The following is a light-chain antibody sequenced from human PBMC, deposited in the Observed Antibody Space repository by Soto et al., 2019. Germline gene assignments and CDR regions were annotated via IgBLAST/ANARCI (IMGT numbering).Light chain of an antibody. CDR1: SSDVGSHNL. Sequence: SALTQPASVSGSPGQSITISCTGTSSDVGSHNLVSWYQQHPGKAPKLMIYEGSKRPSGVSNRFSGSKSGNTASLTISGLQAEDEADYYCCSYAGSSTYVFGTGTKVTVL. V-gene: IGLV2-23*01. CDR2: EGS. CDR3: CSYAGSSTYV. J-gene: IGLJ1*01.